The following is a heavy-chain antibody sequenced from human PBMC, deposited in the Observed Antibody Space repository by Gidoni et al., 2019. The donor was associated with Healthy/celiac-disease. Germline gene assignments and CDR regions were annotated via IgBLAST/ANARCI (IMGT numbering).Heavy chain of an antibody. V-gene: IGHV3-15*01. Sequence: LSCAASGFTFSNAWMSWVRQAPGKGLEWDGRIKSKTDGGTTDYAAPGKGRFTISRDDSKNTLYLQMNSLKTEDTAVYYCTCYYESSGYYYWGQGTLVTVSA. D-gene: IGHD3-22*01. CDR3: TCYYESSGYYY. J-gene: IGHJ4*02. CDR1: GFTFSNAW. CDR2: IKSKTDGGTT.